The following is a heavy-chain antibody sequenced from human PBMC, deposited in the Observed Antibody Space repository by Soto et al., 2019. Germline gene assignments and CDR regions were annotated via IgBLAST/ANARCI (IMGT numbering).Heavy chain of an antibody. V-gene: IGHV1-18*04. CDR3: ARIRYYDYVWGSYRPAYFAY. CDR1: GYTFTSYG. J-gene: IGHJ4*02. Sequence: QVQLVQSGAEVKKPGASVKVSCKASGYTFTSYGISWVRQAPGQGLEWMGWISAYNGNTNYAQKLQGRVTMTTDTSTSTAYVELRSLRSDDTAVYYCARIRYYDYVWGSYRPAYFAYWGQGTLVTVSS. CDR2: ISAYNGNT. D-gene: IGHD3-16*02.